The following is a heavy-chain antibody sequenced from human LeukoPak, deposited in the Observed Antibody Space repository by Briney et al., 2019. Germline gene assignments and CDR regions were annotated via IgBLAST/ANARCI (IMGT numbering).Heavy chain of an antibody. CDR2: IIPIFGTA. CDR3: ARAGYCSGGSCYRLWGFDY. D-gene: IGHD2-15*01. J-gene: IGHJ4*02. CDR1: GYTFTSYG. Sequence: GASVKVSCKASGYTFTSYGISWVRQAPGQGLEWMGGIIPIFGTANYAQKFQGRVTITADKSTSTAYMELSSLRSEDTAVYYCARAGYCSGGSCYRLWGFDYWGQGTLVTVSS. V-gene: IGHV1-69*06.